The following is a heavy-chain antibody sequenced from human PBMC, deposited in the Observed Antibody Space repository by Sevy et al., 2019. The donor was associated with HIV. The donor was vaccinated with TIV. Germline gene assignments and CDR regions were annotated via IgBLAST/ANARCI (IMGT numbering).Heavy chain of an antibody. CDR1: GYTFTNHG. Sequence: ASVKVSCKTSGYTFTNHGISWVRQAPGQGLEWMGWISAYDRNTKYAQKFQGRVTMTTDTSTNTAYVELNTLTSDDTACYYCARDSSSSWYSRVDYWGQGTLVTVSS. CDR3: ARDSSSSWYSRVDY. CDR2: ISAYDRNT. D-gene: IGHD6-13*01. V-gene: IGHV1-18*04. J-gene: IGHJ4*02.